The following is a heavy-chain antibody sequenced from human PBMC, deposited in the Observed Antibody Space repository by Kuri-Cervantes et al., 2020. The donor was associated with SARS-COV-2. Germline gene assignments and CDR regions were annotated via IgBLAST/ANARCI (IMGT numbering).Heavy chain of an antibody. D-gene: IGHD1-1*01. CDR2: INPDGSYT. Sequence: GESLKISCAASGFTFSSYWMFWVRQAPGKGLVWVSRINPDGSYTNNADSVKGRFTLSRDNAKNMLFLQMNSLRAEDTAVYYCVRDGDHWNFDYWGQGTPVTCSS. J-gene: IGHJ4*02. CDR1: GFTFSSYW. CDR3: VRDGDHWNFDY. V-gene: IGHV3-74*01.